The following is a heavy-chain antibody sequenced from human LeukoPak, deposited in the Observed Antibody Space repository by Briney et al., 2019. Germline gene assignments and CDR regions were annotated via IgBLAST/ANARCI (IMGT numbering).Heavy chain of an antibody. CDR3: ARVQGLEGLEWSPTSYYYFYYMDV. D-gene: IGHD3-3*01. J-gene: IGHJ6*03. V-gene: IGHV3-74*01. CDR2: INRDGTGT. Sequence: GGSLRLSCAPSGFIFSDYWFHWVRQTPGQGQVWVAAINRDGTGTSHADSVRGRFTVSRDNAKNTLYLQLNSLRADDTAVYYCARVQGLEGLEWSPTSYYYFYYMDVWGKGTTVTVSS. CDR1: GFIFSDYW.